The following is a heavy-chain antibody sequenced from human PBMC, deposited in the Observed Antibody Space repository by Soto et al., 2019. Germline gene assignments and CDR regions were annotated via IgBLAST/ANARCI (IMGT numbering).Heavy chain of an antibody. D-gene: IGHD4-17*01. CDR3: ARDYGDYEHYYYGMDV. CDR1: GGSISSYY. J-gene: IGHJ6*02. Sequence: QVQLQESGPGLVKPSETLSLTCTVSGGSISSYYWSWIRQPPGKGLEWIGYIYYSGSTNYNPSLKSRGTISVDTSKNQFSLKLSSVTAADTAVYYCARDYGDYEHYYYGMDVWGQGTTVTVSS. CDR2: IYYSGST. V-gene: IGHV4-59*01.